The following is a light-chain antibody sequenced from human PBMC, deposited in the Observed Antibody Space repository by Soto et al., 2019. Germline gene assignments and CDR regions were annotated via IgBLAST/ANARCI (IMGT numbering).Light chain of an antibody. Sequence: EIVLTQSPGTLSLSPGERATLSCRASQSVTNNFLAWYQHKPRQAPRLLIYGASSRPGGIPDRFSGSGTGTDFTLTISRLEPEDFAVYHCQQYGSSPGTFGQGTKLEI. J-gene: IGKJ2*01. V-gene: IGKV3-20*01. CDR3: QQYGSSPGT. CDR2: GAS. CDR1: QSVTNNF.